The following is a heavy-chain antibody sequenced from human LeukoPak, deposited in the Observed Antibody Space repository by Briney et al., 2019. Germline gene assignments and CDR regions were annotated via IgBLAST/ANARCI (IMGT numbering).Heavy chain of an antibody. Sequence: ASVKVSCKASGGTFSSYAISWVRQAPGQGLEWMGGIIPIFGTANYAQKFQGRVTITADESTSTAYMELSSLRSEDTAVYYCASGRGGYIHDAFDIWGQGTMVTVSS. CDR2: IIPIFGTA. J-gene: IGHJ3*02. D-gene: IGHD5-24*01. V-gene: IGHV1-69*13. CDR1: GGTFSSYA. CDR3: ASGRGGYIHDAFDI.